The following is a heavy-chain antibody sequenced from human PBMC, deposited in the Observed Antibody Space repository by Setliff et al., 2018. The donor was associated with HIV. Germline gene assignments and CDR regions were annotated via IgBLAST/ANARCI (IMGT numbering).Heavy chain of an antibody. V-gene: IGHV4-61*02. J-gene: IGHJ3*02. CDR3: AREDYYDSSGDAFDI. D-gene: IGHD3-22*01. Sequence: SETLSLTCTVSGGSISSGNYYWNWIRQPAGKGLEWIGRIYISGSTNYNPSLESRVTISLDASKNQFSLKLRSVTAADTAVYYCAREDYYDSSGDAFDIWGQGTMVTVSS. CDR1: GGSISSGNYY. CDR2: IYISGST.